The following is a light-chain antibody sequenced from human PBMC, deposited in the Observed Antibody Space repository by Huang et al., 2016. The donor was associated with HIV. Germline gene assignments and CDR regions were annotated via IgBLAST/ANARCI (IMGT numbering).Light chain of an antibody. Sequence: EIVMTQSPVTLSVSPGERAALSCRASQSVSSNLAWYQQKPGQAPRLLIYGAFSSATGITARFNGSVSGTDFTLTISSLQSEDFAVYYCQQYNNWPRNTFGQGTKLDIK. J-gene: IGKJ2*01. CDR1: QSVSSN. V-gene: IGKV3-15*01. CDR2: GAF. CDR3: QQYNNWPRNT.